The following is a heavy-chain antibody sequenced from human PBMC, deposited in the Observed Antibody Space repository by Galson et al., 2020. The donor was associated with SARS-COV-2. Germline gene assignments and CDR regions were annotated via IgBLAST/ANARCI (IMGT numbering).Heavy chain of an antibody. CDR1: GFTLSDNA. D-gene: IGHD1-26*01. J-gene: IGHJ4*02. CDR2: LWYDGNNK. CDR3: AKDAGSGSYTTYYFDH. Sequence: GGSLRLSCGASGFTLSDNAMHWVRQAPGKGLEWVALLWYDGNNKYYEDSVRGRFTISRDNSMNTLYLQMNSLRAEDTAIYYCAKDAGSGSYTTYYFDHWGQGTLVTVSS. V-gene: IGHV3-33*06.